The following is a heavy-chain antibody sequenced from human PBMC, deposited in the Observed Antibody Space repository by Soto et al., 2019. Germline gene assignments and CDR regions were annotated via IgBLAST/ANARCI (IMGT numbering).Heavy chain of an antibody. CDR2: IYDSGRT. Sequence: PSETLSLTCAVSGGSISRYYWSWIRQPPGKGLEWIGYIYDSGRTNYNPSLKSRVTISVDTSKNQFFLKLSSVTAADTAVYYCARDFDYWGQGILVTVS. V-gene: IGHV4-59*01. CDR1: GGSISRYY. J-gene: IGHJ4*02. CDR3: ARDFDY.